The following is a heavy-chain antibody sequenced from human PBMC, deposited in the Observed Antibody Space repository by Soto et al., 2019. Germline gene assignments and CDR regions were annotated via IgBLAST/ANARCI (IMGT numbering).Heavy chain of an antibody. D-gene: IGHD6-19*01. CDR2: IRTSGATR. CDR3: ARFFGSGFDY. J-gene: IGHJ4*02. V-gene: IGHV3-48*02. CDR1: GLTFSTDS. Sequence: EVQLVESGGGLVQPGGSQRLSCVASGLTFSTDSTNWVRQAPGKGLEWVAHIRTSGATRYYADSVKGRFTISRDNAKTSLYLQMDSLRNEDTAVYYCARFFGSGFDYWGQGTLVTVSS.